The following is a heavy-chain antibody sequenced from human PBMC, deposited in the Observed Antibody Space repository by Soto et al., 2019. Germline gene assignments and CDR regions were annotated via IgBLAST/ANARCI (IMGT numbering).Heavy chain of an antibody. CDR1: GGXVSSGSYY. CDR2: IYYSGST. Sequence: SETLXLTCTVSGGXVSSGSYYWSWIRQPPGKGLEWIGYIYYSGSTNYNPSLKSRVTISVDTSKNQFSLKLSSVTAADTAVYYCARLGLDYYYYGMDVWGQGTTVTVSS. J-gene: IGHJ6*02. CDR3: ARLGLDYYYYGMDV. V-gene: IGHV4-61*01.